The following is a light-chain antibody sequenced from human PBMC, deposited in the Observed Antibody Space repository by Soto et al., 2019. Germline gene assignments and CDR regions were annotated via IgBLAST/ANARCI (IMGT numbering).Light chain of an antibody. V-gene: IGKV2-28*01. Sequence: DIVMTQSPLSLPVTPGEPASISCRSSQSLLHSNGYKYLDWYLQKPGQSPQFLIYLGSNRASGVPDRFSGSGSGTDFTLKISRVEVEDVGVYYCMQALQTPYTFGQGTKLEIK. CDR1: QSLLHSNGYKY. CDR2: LGS. CDR3: MQALQTPYT. J-gene: IGKJ2*01.